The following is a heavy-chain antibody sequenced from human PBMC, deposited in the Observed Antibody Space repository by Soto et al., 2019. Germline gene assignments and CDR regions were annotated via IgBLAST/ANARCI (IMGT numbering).Heavy chain of an antibody. CDR1: GGSISSGGYS. Sequence: SETLSLTCAVSGGSISSGGYSCNWIRQPPGKGLEWIGYIYHSGSTYYNPSLKSRVTISVDRSKNQFSLKLSSVTAADTGVYYCARDLGVALATLTLDYWGQGTLVTVSS. CDR3: ARDLGVALATLTLDY. D-gene: IGHD2-15*01. CDR2: IYHSGST. V-gene: IGHV4-30-2*01. J-gene: IGHJ4*02.